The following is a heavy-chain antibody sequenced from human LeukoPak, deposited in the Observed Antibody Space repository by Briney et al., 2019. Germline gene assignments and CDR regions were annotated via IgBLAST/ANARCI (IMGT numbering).Heavy chain of an antibody. CDR2: IYYSGST. V-gene: IGHV4-59*12. J-gene: IGHJ6*02. Sequence: SETLSLTCTVSGGSLRSYCWDWIRQPPGKGLEWIGYIYYSGSTDYNPSLRSRVTISVDTSKNQFSLKLSSVTAADTAVYYCARNNLEREFWIRVNYGMDVWGQGTTVTVSS. CDR1: GGSLRSYC. CDR3: ARNNLEREFWIRVNYGMDV. D-gene: IGHD3-3*01.